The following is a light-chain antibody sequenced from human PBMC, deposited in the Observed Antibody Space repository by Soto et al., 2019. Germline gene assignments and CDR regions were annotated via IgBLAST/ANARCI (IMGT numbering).Light chain of an antibody. Sequence: DFVMTQSPDSLAVSLGERATINCKSSQSVLSTSNSRNYLAWYQQKSGQPPQLLIYRASTRESGVPDRFSGRGSGTDFTRTIDSLQAEDVTVYYCQQYFAFPLTFGGGTKVEIK. CDR2: RAS. CDR3: QQYFAFPLT. J-gene: IGKJ4*01. CDR1: QSVLSTSNSRNY. V-gene: IGKV4-1*01.